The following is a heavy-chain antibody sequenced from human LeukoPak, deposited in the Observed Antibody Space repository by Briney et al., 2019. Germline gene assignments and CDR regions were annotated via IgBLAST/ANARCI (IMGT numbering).Heavy chain of an antibody. V-gene: IGHV3-73*01. CDR2: IRSKANSYAT. D-gene: IGHD6-13*01. CDR1: GFTFSSYS. J-gene: IGHJ4*02. CDR3: TSQWYSSSSKKGY. Sequence: GGSLRLSCAASGFTFSSYSMNWVRQAPGKGLEWVGRIRSKANSYATAYAASVKGRFTISRDDSKNTAYLQMNSLKTEDTAVYYCTSQWYSSSSKKGYWGQGTLVTVSS.